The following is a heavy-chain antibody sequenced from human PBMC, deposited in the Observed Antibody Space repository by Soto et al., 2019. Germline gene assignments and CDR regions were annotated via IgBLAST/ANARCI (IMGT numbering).Heavy chain of an antibody. CDR2: IVVGSGNT. V-gene: IGHV1-58*02. J-gene: IGHJ4*02. Sequence: SLKVSCKASGFTFTSSAMQWVRQARGQRLEWIGWIVVGSGNTNYAQKFQERVTITRDMSTSTAYMELSSLRSEDTAVYYCAAVSNLGYCSSTSCYALDYWGQGTLVTVSS. D-gene: IGHD2-2*01. CDR3: AAVSNLGYCSSTSCYALDY. CDR1: GFTFTSSA.